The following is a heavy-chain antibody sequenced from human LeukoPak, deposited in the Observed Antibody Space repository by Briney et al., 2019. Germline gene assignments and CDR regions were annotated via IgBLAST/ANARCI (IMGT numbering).Heavy chain of an antibody. J-gene: IGHJ4*02. CDR2: IKQDGSEK. V-gene: IGHV3-7*01. Sequence: PGGSLRLSCAVSGFTLSSYWMNWVRQAPGKGLEWVANIKQDGSEKNYVDSVKGRFTISRDNAKSSLFLQMNDLRAEDTAVYYCAKGGRGNGEVYWGQGTLVTVSS. CDR3: AKGGRGNGEVY. D-gene: IGHD2-8*01. CDR1: GFTLSSYW.